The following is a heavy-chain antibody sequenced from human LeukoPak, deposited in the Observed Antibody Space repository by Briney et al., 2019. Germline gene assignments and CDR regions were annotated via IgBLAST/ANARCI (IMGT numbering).Heavy chain of an antibody. J-gene: IGHJ5*02. CDR3: ARDSRVYYDSSSRWFDP. CDR2: IKKDESEK. Sequence: PSETLSLTCAVSGYSISSGYYWGWIRQPPGKGLEWVANIKKDESEKYYVDSVKGRFTISRDNAKNSLYLQMNSLRAEDTAVYYCARDSRVYYDSSSRWFDPWGQGTLVTVSS. CDR1: GYSISSGYY. V-gene: IGHV3-7*01. D-gene: IGHD3-22*01.